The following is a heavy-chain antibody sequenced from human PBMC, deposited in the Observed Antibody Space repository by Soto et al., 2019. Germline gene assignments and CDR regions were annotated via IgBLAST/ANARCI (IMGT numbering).Heavy chain of an antibody. D-gene: IGHD3-9*01. J-gene: IGHJ6*02. CDR1: GFTFSSYW. Sequence: GGSLRLSCAASGFTFSSYWMHWVRQAPGKGLVWVSRINSDGSSTSYADSVKGRFTISGDNAKNTLYLQMNSLRAEDTAVYYCARAYDILTGYGGLYGMDVWGQGTTVTVSS. CDR3: ARAYDILTGYGGLYGMDV. CDR2: INSDGSST. V-gene: IGHV3-74*01.